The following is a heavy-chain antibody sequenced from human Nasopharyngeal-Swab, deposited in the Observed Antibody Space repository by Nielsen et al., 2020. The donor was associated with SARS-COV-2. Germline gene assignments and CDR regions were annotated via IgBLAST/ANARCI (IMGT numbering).Heavy chain of an antibody. V-gene: IGHV4-39*07. CDR2: INHSGST. D-gene: IGHD3/OR15-3a*01. CDR1: GGSISSSSYY. Sequence: SETLSLTCTVSGGSISSSSYYWGWIRQPPGKGLEWIGEINHSGSTNYNPSLKSRVTISVDTSKNQFSLKLSSVTAADTAVYYCARRTGYYYYYGMDVWGQGTTVTVSS. J-gene: IGHJ6*02. CDR3: ARRTGYYYYYGMDV.